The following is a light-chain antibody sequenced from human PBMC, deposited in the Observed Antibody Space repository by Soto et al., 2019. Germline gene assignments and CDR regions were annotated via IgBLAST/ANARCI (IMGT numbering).Light chain of an antibody. J-gene: IGLJ2*01. CDR2: EVS. CDR3: SSYTSSSTL. V-gene: IGLV2-14*01. CDR1: SSDVGGYNY. Sequence: QSALTQPASVSGSPGQSSTISCTGTSSDVGGYNYVSWYQQHPGKAPKLMIYEVSNRPSGVSNRFSGSKSGNTASLTISGLQAEDEADYYCSSYTSSSTLFGGGTKVTVL.